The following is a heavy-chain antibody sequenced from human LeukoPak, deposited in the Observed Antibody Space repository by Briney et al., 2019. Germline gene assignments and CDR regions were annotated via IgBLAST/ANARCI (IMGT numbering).Heavy chain of an antibody. J-gene: IGHJ5*02. Sequence: SETLSLTCTVSGGSISSYYWSWIRQPPGKGLEWIGYIYYSGSTNYNPSLKSRVTISVDTSKNQSSLKLSSVTAADTAVYYCARGPLGMTPHWFDPWGQGTLVTVS. CDR3: ARGPLGMTPHWFDP. CDR1: GGSISSYY. V-gene: IGHV4-59*01. CDR2: IYYSGST.